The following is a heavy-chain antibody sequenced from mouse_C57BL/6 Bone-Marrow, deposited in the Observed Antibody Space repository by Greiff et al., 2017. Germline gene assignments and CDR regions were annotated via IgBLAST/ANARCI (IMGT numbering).Heavy chain of an antibody. CDR2: ISNGGGST. D-gene: IGHD2-3*01. V-gene: IGHV5-12*01. J-gene: IGHJ3*01. CDR1: GFTFSDYY. Sequence: EVKVVESGGGLVQPGGSLKLSCAASGFTFSDYYMYWVRQTPEKRLEWVAYISNGGGSTYYPDTVKGRFTISRDNAKNTLYLQMSRLKSEDTAMYYCARHEGGYYVEAWFAYWGQGTLVTVSA. CDR3: ARHEGGYYVEAWFAY.